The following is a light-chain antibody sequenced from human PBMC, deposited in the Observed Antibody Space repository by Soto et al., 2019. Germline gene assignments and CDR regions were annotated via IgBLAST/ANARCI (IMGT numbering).Light chain of an antibody. V-gene: IGKV3-11*01. Sequence: EIVLTQSPATLSLSPGERATLSCRASQSVSSYLAWYQQKPGQAPRLLIYDASNRATGIPARFSGSGSGTDFTLTIIRLEPEDFAVYYCQQRSNWLTFGQGTRLEIK. J-gene: IGKJ5*01. CDR2: DAS. CDR1: QSVSSY. CDR3: QQRSNWLT.